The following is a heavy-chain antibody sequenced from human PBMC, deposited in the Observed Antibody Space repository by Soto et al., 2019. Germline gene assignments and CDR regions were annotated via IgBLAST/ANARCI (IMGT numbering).Heavy chain of an antibody. V-gene: IGHV6-1*01. CDR3: AREKTEYYYDSSGYYPENWFDP. CDR1: GDSVSSNSAA. D-gene: IGHD3-22*01. CDR2: TYYRSKWYN. Sequence: PSQTLSLTCALSGDSVSSNSAAWNWIRQSPSRGLEWLGRTYYRSKWYNDYAVSVKSRITINPDTSKNQFSLQLNSVTPEDTAVYYCAREKTEYYYDSSGYYPENWFDPWGQGTQVTVSS. J-gene: IGHJ5*02.